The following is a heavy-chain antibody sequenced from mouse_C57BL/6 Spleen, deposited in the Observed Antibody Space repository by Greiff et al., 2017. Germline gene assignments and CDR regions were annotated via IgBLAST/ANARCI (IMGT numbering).Heavy chain of an antibody. V-gene: IGHV5-17*01. CDR2: ISSGSSTI. J-gene: IGHJ1*03. CDR3: ASRPDGYSWYFDG. Sequence: VQLKESGGGLVKPGGSLKLSCAASGFTFSDYGMHWVSQAPEKGLEWVAYISSGSSTIYYADTVKGRFTISRDNAKNTLFLQMTSLRSEDTAMYYCASRPDGYSWYFDGWGTGTTVTVSS. D-gene: IGHD2-3*01. CDR1: GFTFSDYG.